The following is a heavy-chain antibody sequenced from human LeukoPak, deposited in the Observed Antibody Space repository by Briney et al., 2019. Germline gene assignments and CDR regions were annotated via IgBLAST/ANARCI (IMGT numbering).Heavy chain of an antibody. J-gene: IGHJ4*02. CDR1: ALTVSNNY. D-gene: IGHD6-13*01. V-gene: IGHV3-53*01. CDR2: IYGIGSA. CDR3: ARLLAAPNTKNY. Sequence: GGSLKLSCAVSALTVSNNYMSWVRQAPGKGLEWVSLIYGIGSAYYADSVKGRFTISRDNSRNTLYLQMNSLRAEDTAVYYCARLLAAPNTKNYWGQGTQVTVSS.